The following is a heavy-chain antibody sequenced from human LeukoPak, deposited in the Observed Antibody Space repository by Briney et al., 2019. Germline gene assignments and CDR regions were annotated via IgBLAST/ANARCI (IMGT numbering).Heavy chain of an antibody. Sequence: PPETLSLTCAVYGGSFSGYYWSWIRQPPGKGLEWIGEINHSGSTNYNPSLKSRVTISVDTSKNQFSLKLSSVTAADTAVYYCARVKSSEWLDAFDIWGQGTMVTVSS. V-gene: IGHV4-34*01. D-gene: IGHD3-3*01. CDR3: ARVKSSEWLDAFDI. J-gene: IGHJ3*02. CDR2: INHSGST. CDR1: GGSFSGYY.